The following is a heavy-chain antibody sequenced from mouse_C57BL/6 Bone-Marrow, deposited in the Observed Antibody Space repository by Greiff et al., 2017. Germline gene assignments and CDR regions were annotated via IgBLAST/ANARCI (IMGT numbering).Heavy chain of an antibody. CDR1: GFSLTSYA. J-gene: IGHJ3*01. CDR2: IWTGGGT. D-gene: IGHD1-1*01. V-gene: IGHV2-9-1*01. CDR3: APYYYGSRGWFAY. Sequence: VKLVESGPGLVAPSQSLSITCTVSGFSLTSYAISWVRQPPGKGLEWLGVIWTGGGTNYNSALKSRLSISKDNSKSQVFLKMNSLQTDDTARYYCAPYYYGSRGWFAYWGQGTLVTVSA.